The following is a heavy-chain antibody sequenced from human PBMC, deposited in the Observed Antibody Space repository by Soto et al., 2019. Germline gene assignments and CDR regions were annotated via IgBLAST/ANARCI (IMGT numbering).Heavy chain of an antibody. Sequence: SETLSLTCAIYDGSFSVYYWICIRQSPGEGLEWIVEINHSGSTNYNPSLKSRVTMSVDASKNQFSLKLNPVTAADTAVYYCARDSTRRGACDIWGQGTTVTVSS. V-gene: IGHV4-34*01. CDR3: ARDSTRRGACDI. J-gene: IGHJ3*02. CDR2: INHSGST. D-gene: IGHD4-4*01. CDR1: DGSFSVYY.